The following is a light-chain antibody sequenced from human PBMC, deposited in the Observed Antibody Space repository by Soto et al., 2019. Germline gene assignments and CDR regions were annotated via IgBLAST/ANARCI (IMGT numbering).Light chain of an antibody. J-gene: IGKJ4*01. CDR3: QQYYIFPLA. CDR2: AAS. Sequence: VLWMTQSPSLLSASTGDRVTITCRTSQGVSTYVAWYQQKPGKPPKPLIYAASTLHSGVPARFSGSGSGTDFTLTISGLQSEDFATYYCQQYYIFPLAFGGGTKVDFK. CDR1: QGVSTY. V-gene: IGKV1D-8*01.